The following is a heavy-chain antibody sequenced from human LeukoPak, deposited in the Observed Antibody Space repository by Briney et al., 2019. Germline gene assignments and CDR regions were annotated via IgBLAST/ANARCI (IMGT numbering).Heavy chain of an antibody. J-gene: IGHJ4*02. CDR3: AREGVGATGPFDY. D-gene: IGHD1-26*01. CDR1: GGTFSSYA. V-gene: IGHV1-69*04. CDR2: IIPILGIA. Sequence: PVKVSCKASGGTFSSYAISWVRQAPGQGLEWMGRIIPILGIANYAQKFQGRVTITADKSTSTAYMELSSLRSEDTAVYYCAREGVGATGPFDYWGQGTLVTVSS.